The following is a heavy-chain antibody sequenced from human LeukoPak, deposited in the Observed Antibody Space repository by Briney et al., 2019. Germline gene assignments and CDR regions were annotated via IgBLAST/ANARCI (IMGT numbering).Heavy chain of an antibody. CDR2: IRYDGNNK. CDR3: ARTYNPDY. CDR1: GFTFSSTA. D-gene: IGHD1-14*01. J-gene: IGHJ4*02. V-gene: IGHV3-30*02. Sequence: GGSLRLSFTAPGFTFSSTAMHWFRQAPGKGLEWVSYIRYDGNNKYYGDSVKGRLTVSRDNSKNTLYLQMNSLRVEDTAVYYCARTYNPDYWGQGTLVTVSS.